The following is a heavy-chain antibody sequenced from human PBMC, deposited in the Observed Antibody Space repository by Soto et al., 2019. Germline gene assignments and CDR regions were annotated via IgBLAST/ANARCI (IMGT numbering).Heavy chain of an antibody. CDR1: GGSISSYY. J-gene: IGHJ4*02. CDR3: ARGYSGDFDY. D-gene: IGHD1-26*01. Sequence: SETLSLTCTVSGGSISSYYWSWIRQPPGKGLEWIGYIYYSGSTNYNPSLKSRVTISVDTSKNQFSLKLSSVTAADTAVYYCARGYSGDFDYWGQGTLVTVSS. CDR2: IYYSGST. V-gene: IGHV4-59*01.